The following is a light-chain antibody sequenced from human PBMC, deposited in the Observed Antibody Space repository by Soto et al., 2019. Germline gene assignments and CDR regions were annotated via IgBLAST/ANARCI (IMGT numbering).Light chain of an antibody. Sequence: DIVMTQSPDSLGVSLGERATINCKSTQSVLHNSNKKNYLDWYQQKPGQPPKLLIYWASSRESGVPDRFSGSGSGTDFTLSISSLQAEDVAVYYCQQYYSTPHTFGQGTKLEIK. CDR3: QQYYSTPHT. CDR1: QSVLHNSNKKNY. J-gene: IGKJ2*01. V-gene: IGKV4-1*01. CDR2: WAS.